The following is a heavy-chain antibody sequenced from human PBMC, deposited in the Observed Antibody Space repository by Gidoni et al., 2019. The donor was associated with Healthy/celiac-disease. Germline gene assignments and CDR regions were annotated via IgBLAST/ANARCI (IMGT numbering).Heavy chain of an antibody. V-gene: IGHV4-4*07. Sequence: SLKSRVTMSVDTSKNQFSLKLSSVTAADTAVYYCARDGAVAGYFDYWGQGTLVTVSS. D-gene: IGHD6-19*01. J-gene: IGHJ4*02. CDR3: ARDGAVAGYFDY.